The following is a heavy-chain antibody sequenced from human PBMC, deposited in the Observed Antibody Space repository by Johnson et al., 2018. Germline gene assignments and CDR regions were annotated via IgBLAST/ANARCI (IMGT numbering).Heavy chain of an antibody. CDR3: ATTDTALVFDYYYYGMDV. CDR1: GFTFSSYG. CDR2: ISYDGSNK. D-gene: IGHD5-18*01. Sequence: QVRLVQSGGGLVQPGGSLRLSCAASGFTFSSYGMHWVRQAPGKGLEWVAVISYDGSNKYYADSVKGRFTISRDNSKNTLYLQMNSLRAEDTALYYCATTDTALVFDYYYYGMDVWGQGTTVTVSS. V-gene: IGHV3-30*03. J-gene: IGHJ6*02.